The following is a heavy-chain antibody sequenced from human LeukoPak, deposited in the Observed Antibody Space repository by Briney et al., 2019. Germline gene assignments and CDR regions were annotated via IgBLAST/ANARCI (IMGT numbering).Heavy chain of an antibody. V-gene: IGHV1-2*02. D-gene: IGHD3-10*01. CDR3: ASSYGSGSYFDY. CDR2: INPNSGGT. J-gene: IGHJ4*02. CDR1: GYTFTSYY. Sequence: ASVKVSCKASGYTFTSYYMHWVRQAPGQGLEWMGWINPNSGGTNYAQKFQGRVTMTRDTSISTAYMELSRLRSDDTAVYYCASSYGSGSYFDYWGQETLVTVSS.